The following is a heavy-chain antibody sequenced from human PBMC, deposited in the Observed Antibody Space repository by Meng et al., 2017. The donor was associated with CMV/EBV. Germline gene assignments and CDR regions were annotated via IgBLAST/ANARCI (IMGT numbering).Heavy chain of an antibody. Sequence: GQQVQSRAEVKKPGASVNVSCKAAGYTFTRYGISWVRQAPGQGLEWMGWISAYNGNTNYAQKLQGRVTMTTDTSTSTAYMELRSLRSDDTAVYYCARNYYGSGSWFDPWGQGTLVTVSS. CDR2: ISAYNGNT. CDR3: ARNYYGSGSWFDP. CDR1: GYTFTRYG. D-gene: IGHD3-10*01. V-gene: IGHV1-18*01. J-gene: IGHJ5*02.